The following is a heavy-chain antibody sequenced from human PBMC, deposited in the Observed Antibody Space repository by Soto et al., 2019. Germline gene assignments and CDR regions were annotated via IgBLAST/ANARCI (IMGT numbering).Heavy chain of an antibody. CDR3: ARDLGSCSSAGCPYYYYYAMEV. D-gene: IGHD2-2*01. CDR1: GGSINSVDYH. CDR2: IYYTGNT. Sequence: QVQLQESGPGLVQPSQTLSLTCTVSGGSINSVDYHWSWVRQSPGKGLEWIGYIYYTGNTFYNPSLKSRVAMPIATSKTQFSLRLSSVTAADRAVYYCARDLGSCSSAGCPYYYYYAMEVWGKGTTVTVSS. J-gene: IGHJ6*04. V-gene: IGHV4-30-4*01.